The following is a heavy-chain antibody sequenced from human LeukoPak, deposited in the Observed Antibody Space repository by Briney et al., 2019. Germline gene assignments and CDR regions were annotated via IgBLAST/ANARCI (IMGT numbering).Heavy chain of an antibody. J-gene: IGHJ3*02. CDR1: GDSVSVNSDV. CDR2: TYYKSKWYN. D-gene: IGHD7-27*01. CDR3: ARDADWGYDAFDI. V-gene: IGHV6-1*01. Sequence: SQTLSLTCAISGDSVSVNSDVWNWIRQSPSRGLEWLGRTYYKSKWYNDYAVSVKSRITISPDTSKDQFSLQLNSVTPEDTAVYYCARDADWGYDAFDIWGQGTMVTVS.